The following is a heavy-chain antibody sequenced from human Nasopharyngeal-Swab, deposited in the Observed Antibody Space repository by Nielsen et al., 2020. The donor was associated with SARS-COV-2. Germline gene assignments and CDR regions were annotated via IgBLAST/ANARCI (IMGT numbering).Heavy chain of an antibody. V-gene: IGHV4-34*01. CDR3: ARGAHSSSSGVGNWFDP. CDR2: INHSGSA. D-gene: IGHD6-6*01. Sequence: RQAPGKGLEWIGEINHSGSANYNPSLKSRVTISVDTFKNQFSLKLSSVTAADTAVYYCARGAHSSSSGVGNWFDPWGQGTLVTVSS. J-gene: IGHJ5*02.